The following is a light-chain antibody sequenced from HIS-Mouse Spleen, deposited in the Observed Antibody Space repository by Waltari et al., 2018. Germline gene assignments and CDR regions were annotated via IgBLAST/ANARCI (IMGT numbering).Light chain of an antibody. V-gene: IGLV2-23*01. CDR2: EGS. Sequence: QSALTQPAAVSGSPGKSITISCTGTSSDVGSYNLVSWYQQHPGKAPKLMIYEGSKRPSGVSNRFSGSKSGNTASLTISGLQAEDEADYYCCSYAVSSTWVFGGGTKLTVL. CDR1: SSDVGSYNL. CDR3: CSYAVSSTWV. J-gene: IGLJ3*02.